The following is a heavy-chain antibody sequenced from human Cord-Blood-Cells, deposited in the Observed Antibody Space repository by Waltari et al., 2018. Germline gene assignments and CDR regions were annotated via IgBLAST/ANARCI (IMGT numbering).Heavy chain of an antibody. CDR1: GGSFSGYY. CDR3: ARGRKLGRRDFDL. V-gene: IGHV4-34*01. Sequence: QVQLQQWGAGLLKPSETLSLTCAVYGGSFSGYYWSWIRQPPGKGLEWMGEINHSGSTHYNPTPNSRVTLSVDTSKTQFSLKLSSVTAADTAVYYCARGRKLGRRDFDLWGRGTLVTVSS. D-gene: IGHD7-27*01. CDR2: INHSGST. J-gene: IGHJ2*01.